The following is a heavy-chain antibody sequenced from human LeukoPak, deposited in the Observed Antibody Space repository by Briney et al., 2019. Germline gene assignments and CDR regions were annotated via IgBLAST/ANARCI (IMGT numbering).Heavy chain of an antibody. CDR3: AKATDSSSWYSYYYYYMDV. J-gene: IGHJ6*03. D-gene: IGHD6-13*01. Sequence: GGSLRLSCAASGFTFSSYGMHWVRQAPGKGLEWVAFIRYDGSNKYYADSVKGRFTISRDNSKNTLYLQMNSLRAEGTAVYYCAKATDSSSWYSYYYYYMDVWGKGTTVTISS. CDR1: GFTFSSYG. V-gene: IGHV3-30*02. CDR2: IRYDGSNK.